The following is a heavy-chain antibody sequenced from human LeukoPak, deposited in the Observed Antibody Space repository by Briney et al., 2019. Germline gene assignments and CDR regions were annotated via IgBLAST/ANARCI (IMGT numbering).Heavy chain of an antibody. V-gene: IGHV4-34*01. CDR1: GGSFSGYY. J-gene: IGHJ6*02. CDR3: ARVDTAMDGMDV. D-gene: IGHD5-18*01. Sequence: SETLSLTCAVYGGSFSGYYWSWIRQPPGKGLEWIGEINHSGSTNYNPSLKSRVTISVDTSKNQFSLKLSSVTAADTAVYYCARVDTAMDGMDVWGQGTTVTVSS. CDR2: INHSGST.